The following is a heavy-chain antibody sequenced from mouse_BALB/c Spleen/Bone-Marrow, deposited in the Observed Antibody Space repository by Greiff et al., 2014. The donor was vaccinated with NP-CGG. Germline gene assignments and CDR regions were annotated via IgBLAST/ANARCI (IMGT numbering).Heavy chain of an antibody. J-gene: IGHJ1*01. Sequence: VQLQQSGAELLKPGASVKLPCTASGFNIKDTYMHWGEQRPEQGLEGIGRIDPANGNTKYDPKFQGKATITADTSSNTAYLQLSSLTSEDTAVYYCARAGRGRYFDVWGAGTTVTVSS. V-gene: IGHV14-3*02. D-gene: IGHD4-1*01. CDR1: GFNIKDTY. CDR2: IDPANGNT. CDR3: ARAGRGRYFDV.